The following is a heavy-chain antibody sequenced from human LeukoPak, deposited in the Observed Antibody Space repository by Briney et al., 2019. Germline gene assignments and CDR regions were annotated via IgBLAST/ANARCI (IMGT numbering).Heavy chain of an antibody. J-gene: IGHJ4*02. D-gene: IGHD5-12*01. CDR1: Y. Sequence: YMSXVRQAPGXGLEWVSVIYSGGSTYYSASVKGRFTISRHNSKNTLYLQMNSLRAEDTAVYYCARMQNGYDGPDYWGQGTLVTVSS. CDR2: IYSGGST. CDR3: ARMQNGYDGPDY. V-gene: IGHV3-53*04.